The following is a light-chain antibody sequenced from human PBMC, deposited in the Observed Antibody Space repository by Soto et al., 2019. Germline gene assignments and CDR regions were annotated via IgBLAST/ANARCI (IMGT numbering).Light chain of an antibody. J-gene: IGLJ1*01. V-gene: IGLV1-44*01. CDR1: SSNMGSNI. CDR2: SNN. Sequence: QPVLTQPPSASGTPGQRVTISCSGSSSNMGSNIVNWYQQLPGTAPKLLIYSNNQRPSGVPDRFSGSKSGTSASLAISGLQSEDEADYYCAAWDDSLNGYVFGTGTKLTVL. CDR3: AAWDDSLNGYV.